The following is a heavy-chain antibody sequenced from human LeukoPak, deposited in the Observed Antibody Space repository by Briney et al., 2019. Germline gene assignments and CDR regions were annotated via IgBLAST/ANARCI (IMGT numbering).Heavy chain of an antibody. CDR3: TRVAIQLWLYYGMDV. V-gene: IGHV3-49*04. CDR2: IRSKAYRGTI. CDR1: GFTLGDHA. Sequence: PARTLRLSCIASGFTLGDHAMSWVRQPPGKGLERVGVIRSKAYRGTIEYPSPVKGRFTISRDDSTSIAYLEMNSLTTEDKAVYYCTRVAIQLWLYYGMDVWGQGTTVIVSS. D-gene: IGHD5-18*01. J-gene: IGHJ6*02.